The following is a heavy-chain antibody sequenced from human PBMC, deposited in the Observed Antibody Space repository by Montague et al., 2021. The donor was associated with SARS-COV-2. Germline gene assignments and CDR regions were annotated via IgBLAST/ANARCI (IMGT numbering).Heavy chain of an antibody. Sequence: TLSLTCTVSGGSISSGGYYWSWIRQHPGKGLEWIGYIYYRGSTYYXPSLKSRVTISVDTSKNQFSLKLSSVTAADTAVYYCARVHIVVVTAMRYFDLWGRGTLVTVSS. CDR2: IYYRGST. V-gene: IGHV4-31*03. D-gene: IGHD2-21*02. CDR3: ARVHIVVVTAMRYFDL. J-gene: IGHJ2*01. CDR1: GGSISSGGYY.